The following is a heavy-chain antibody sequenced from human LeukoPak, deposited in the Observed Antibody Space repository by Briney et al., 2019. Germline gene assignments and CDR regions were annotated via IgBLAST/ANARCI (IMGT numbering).Heavy chain of an antibody. CDR1: GGSFSGYY. D-gene: IGHD3-22*01. Sequence: PSETLSLTCAVYGGSFSGYYWSWIRQPPGKGLEWIGEINHSGSTNYNPSLKSRVTISVDTSKNQFSLKLSSVTAADTAVYYCTRGDYYDSSGYLYAFDIWGQGTMVTVSS. V-gene: IGHV4-34*01. J-gene: IGHJ3*02. CDR2: INHSGST. CDR3: TRGDYYDSSGYLYAFDI.